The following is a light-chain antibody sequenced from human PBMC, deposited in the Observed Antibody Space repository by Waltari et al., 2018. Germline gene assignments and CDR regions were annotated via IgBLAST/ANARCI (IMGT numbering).Light chain of an antibody. J-gene: IGLJ3*02. CDR1: SGSVSSDYY. V-gene: IGLV8-61*01. Sequence: QTVVTQEPWISVSPGGTVTLTCGLTSGSVSSDYYPNWYQQTPGQAPRTLMYSTNIRSSGVPDRFSGSIFDNKAALTITGAQADDESDYHCGLYLGSGIWVFGGGTKLTV. CDR3: GLYLGSGIWV. CDR2: STN.